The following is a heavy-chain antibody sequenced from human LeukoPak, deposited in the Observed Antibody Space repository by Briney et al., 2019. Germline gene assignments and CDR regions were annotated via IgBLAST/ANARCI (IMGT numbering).Heavy chain of an antibody. V-gene: IGHV3-21*04. CDR3: ARNFGGGDSSGPYY. CDR2: ISSSSSYI. J-gene: IGHJ4*02. CDR1: GFTLSSYS. D-gene: IGHD3-22*01. Sequence: PGGSLRLSCAASGFTLSSYSMNWVRQAPGKGLEWVSFISSSSSYIYYADSMKGRFTISRDNAKNSLYLQMNSLRAEDTALYYCARNFGGGDSSGPYYWGQGTLVTVSS.